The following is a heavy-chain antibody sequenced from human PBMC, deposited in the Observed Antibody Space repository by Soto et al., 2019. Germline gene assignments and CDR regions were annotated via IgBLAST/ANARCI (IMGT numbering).Heavy chain of an antibody. D-gene: IGHD5-18*01. Sequence: EVQLVESGGGLVQPGGSLKLSCAASGFMFSDSTMHWVRQASGRGLEWVGRITNKATSYATSYAESVKGRFTISRDDSKNTADLQMNSLKTEDTAVYWCFRSTADYWGQGPLVTVSS. CDR3: FRSTADY. V-gene: IGHV3-73*01. J-gene: IGHJ4*02. CDR2: ITNKATSYAT. CDR1: GFMFSDST.